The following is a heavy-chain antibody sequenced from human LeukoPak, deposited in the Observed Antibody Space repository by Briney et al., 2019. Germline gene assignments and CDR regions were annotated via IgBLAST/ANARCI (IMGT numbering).Heavy chain of an antibody. Sequence: GGSLRLSCAASGFTFSNYWMHWVRQAPGKGLVWVSRISSDESSTTYADSVKGRFTISRDNAENTLYLQMNSLRAEDTAVYYCARAEDCSSTSCPRAFDIWGQGTMVTVSS. CDR2: ISSDESST. V-gene: IGHV3-74*01. CDR1: GFTFSNYW. D-gene: IGHD2-2*01. J-gene: IGHJ3*02. CDR3: ARAEDCSSTSCPRAFDI.